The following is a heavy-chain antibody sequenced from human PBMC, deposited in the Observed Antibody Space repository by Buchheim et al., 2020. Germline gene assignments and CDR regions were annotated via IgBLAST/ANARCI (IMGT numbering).Heavy chain of an antibody. CDR1: GFTFSSYG. CDR3: AKDKAVAKYYFDY. CDR2: ISYDGSNK. D-gene: IGHD6-19*01. J-gene: IGHJ4*02. Sequence: QVQLVESGGGVVQPGRSLRLSCAASGFTFSSYGMHWVRQAPGKGLEWVAVISYDGSNKYYADSVKGRFTISRDNSKNTLYLQMNSLRAEDTAVHYCAKDKAVAKYYFDYWGQGTL. V-gene: IGHV3-30*18.